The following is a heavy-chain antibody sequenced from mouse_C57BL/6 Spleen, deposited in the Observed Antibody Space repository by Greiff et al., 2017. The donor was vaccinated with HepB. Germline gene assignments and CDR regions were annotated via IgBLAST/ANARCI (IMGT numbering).Heavy chain of an antibody. J-gene: IGHJ2*01. Sequence: EVKLMESGGGLVQPGGSMKLSCVASGFTFSNYWMNWVRQSPEKGLEWVAQIRLKSDNYATHYAESVKGRFTISRDDSKSSVYLQMNNLRAEDTGIYYCTGRGRPDYWGQGTTLTVSS. D-gene: IGHD2-12*01. CDR2: IRLKSDNYAT. V-gene: IGHV6-3*01. CDR3: TGRGRPDY. CDR1: GFTFSNYW.